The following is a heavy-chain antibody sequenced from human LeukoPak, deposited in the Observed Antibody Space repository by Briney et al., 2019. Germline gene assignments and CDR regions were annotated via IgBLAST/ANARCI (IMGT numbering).Heavy chain of an antibody. J-gene: IGHJ4*02. CDR2: ISGSGGTT. D-gene: IGHD6-13*01. CDR3: AKGKPAAGTLDY. Sequence: GGSLRLSCAASGFTFSSYAMNWVRQAPGKGLEWVSTISGSGGTTYYADSVKGRFTISRDNSKNTLYLQINSLRAEDTALYYCAKGKPAAGTLDYWGQGTLVTVSS. V-gene: IGHV3-23*01. CDR1: GFTFSSYA.